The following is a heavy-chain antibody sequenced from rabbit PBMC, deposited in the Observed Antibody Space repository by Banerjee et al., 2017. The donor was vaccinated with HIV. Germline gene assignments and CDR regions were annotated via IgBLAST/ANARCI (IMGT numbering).Heavy chain of an antibody. D-gene: IGHD2-1*01. Sequence: QEQLVESGGGLVQPEGSLTLTCKASGFSFSSSYWICWVRQAPGKGLEWIACIYVGSSGDTNYVSWAKGRFTVSETSSTTVTLQMTSLTAADTATYFCARDPSGGVGDTLNLWGQGTLVTVS. V-gene: IGHV1S45*01. CDR3: ARDPSGGVGDTLNL. CDR2: IYVGSSGDT. J-gene: IGHJ4*01. CDR1: GFSFSSSYW.